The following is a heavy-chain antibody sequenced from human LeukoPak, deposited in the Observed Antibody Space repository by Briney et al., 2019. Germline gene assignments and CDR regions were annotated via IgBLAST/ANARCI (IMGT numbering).Heavy chain of an antibody. Sequence: GGSLRLSCAASGFTFSSYEMNWVRRAPGKGLEWVSYISSSGSTIYYADSVKGRFTISRDNAKNSLYLQMNSLRAEDTAVYYCARRGSCNDYWGQGTLVTVSS. CDR1: GFTFSSYE. CDR2: ISSSGSTI. D-gene: IGHD3-16*01. CDR3: ARRGSCNDY. J-gene: IGHJ4*02. V-gene: IGHV3-48*03.